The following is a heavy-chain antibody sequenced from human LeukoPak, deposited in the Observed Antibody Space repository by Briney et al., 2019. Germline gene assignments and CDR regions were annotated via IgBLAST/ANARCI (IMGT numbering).Heavy chain of an antibody. D-gene: IGHD3-3*01. CDR3: ARDASHTIFGVVTYFDY. CDR1: GFTFSSYA. V-gene: IGHV3-23*01. J-gene: IGHJ4*02. Sequence: GGSLRLSCAASGFTFSSYAMYWVRQAPGKGLEWVSGIFGSGGSTHYADSVKGRFTISRDNSKNTLYLQMNSLRAEDTAVYYCARDASHTIFGVVTYFDYWGQGTLVTVSS. CDR2: IFGSGGST.